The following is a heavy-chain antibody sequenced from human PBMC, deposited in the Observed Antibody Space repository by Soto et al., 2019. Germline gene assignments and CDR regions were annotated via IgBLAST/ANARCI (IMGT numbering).Heavy chain of an antibody. CDR1: EFTFRSDW. J-gene: IGHJ3*01. D-gene: IGHD1-7*01. CDR2: ISGDGSST. V-gene: IGHV3-74*01. CDR3: ARSLPGTYGAFDL. Sequence: EVQLVDSGGGLVQPGGALRLSCAASEFTFRSDWMHWVRQSPGKGLVWVSRISGDGSSTTYADSGRGRFTISRDNAKNTVYLQMDSLRAEDTAVYYCARSLPGTYGAFDLWGQGTMVTVSS.